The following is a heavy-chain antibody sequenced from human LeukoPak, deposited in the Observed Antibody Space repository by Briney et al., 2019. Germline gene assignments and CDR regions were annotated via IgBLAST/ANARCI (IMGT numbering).Heavy chain of an antibody. CDR1: GGSISSYY. J-gene: IGHJ5*02. CDR2: IYYSGST. Sequence: SETLSLTCTVSGGSISSYYWSWIRQPAGKGLEYIASIYYSGSTYYNPSLKSRVFISVDTSKNQFSLKLSSVTAADTAVYYCARHGYSSAVYVDHWGQGTLVTVPS. V-gene: IGHV4-59*05. CDR3: ARHGYSSAVYVDH. D-gene: IGHD6-25*01.